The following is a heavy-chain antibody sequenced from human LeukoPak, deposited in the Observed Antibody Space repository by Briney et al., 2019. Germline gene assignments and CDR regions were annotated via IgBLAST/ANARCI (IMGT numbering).Heavy chain of an antibody. CDR3: ASPAAGSSGYSYGFSH. CDR2: ISSSGSTI. J-gene: IGHJ4*02. CDR1: GFTLSDYY. V-gene: IGHV3-11*04. Sequence: GGSLRLSCAASGFTLSDYYMSWIRQAPGKGLEWVSYISSSGSTIYYADSVKGRFTISRDNAKNSLYLQMNSLRAEDTAVYYCASPAAGSSGYSYGFSHWGQGTLVTVSS. D-gene: IGHD5-18*01.